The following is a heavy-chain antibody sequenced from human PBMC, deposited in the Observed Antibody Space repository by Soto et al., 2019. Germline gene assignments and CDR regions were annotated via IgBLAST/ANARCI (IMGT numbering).Heavy chain of an antibody. D-gene: IGHD3-9*01. CDR3: ARRVAGYSAWFDP. CDR2: ISAYNGNT. CDR1: GYTYTSYG. V-gene: IGHV1-18*01. Sequence: ASVKLSCTASGYTYTSYGISWVRQAPGQGLEWMGWISAYNGNTNYAQKLQGRVTMTTDTSTSTAYMELRSLRSDDTAVYYCARRVAGYSAWFDPWGQGTLVTVSS. J-gene: IGHJ5*02.